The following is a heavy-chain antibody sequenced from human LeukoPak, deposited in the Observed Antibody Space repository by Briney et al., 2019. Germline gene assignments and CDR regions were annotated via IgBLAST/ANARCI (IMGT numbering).Heavy chain of an antibody. CDR1: GFTFSSYW. D-gene: IGHD4-17*01. V-gene: IGHV3-7*01. CDR3: ARPMLDYGDPDDAFDI. Sequence: PGGSLRLSCAASGFTFSSYWMSWVRQAPGKGLEWVANIKQDGSEKYYVDSVKGRFTISRDNAKNSLYLQMNSLRAEDTAVYYCARPMLDYGDPDDAFDIWGQGTMVTVSS. J-gene: IGHJ3*02. CDR2: IKQDGSEK.